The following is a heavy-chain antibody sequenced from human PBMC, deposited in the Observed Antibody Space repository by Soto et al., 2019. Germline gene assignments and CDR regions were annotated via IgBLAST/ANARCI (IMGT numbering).Heavy chain of an antibody. V-gene: IGHV6-1*01. D-gene: IGHD3-3*01. Sequence: XTLSLTCAISGHSVSSTNAAWTWLRQSPSRGLEWLGRTYYMSEWFNDYAVSVKSRITINPDTSKNQFSLQLNSVTPEDTAVYYCARYDVGPIRFSGYWGQGTLVTVSS. J-gene: IGHJ4*02. CDR2: TYYMSEWFN. CDR3: ARYDVGPIRFSGY. CDR1: GHSVSSTNAA.